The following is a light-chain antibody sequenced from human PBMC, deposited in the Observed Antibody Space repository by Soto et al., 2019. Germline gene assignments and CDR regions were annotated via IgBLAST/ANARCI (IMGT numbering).Light chain of an antibody. V-gene: IGKV3-20*01. Sequence: EIVLTQSPGTLSLSPGERDTLSCRASQSLGSSDLAWYQHKPGQAPRLLIYGVSNRATGIPDRFSGSGSGTDFTLTISRLEPEDFAVYYCQQYDTSRTFGQGTKVESK. CDR1: QSLGSSD. J-gene: IGKJ1*01. CDR2: GVS. CDR3: QQYDTSRT.